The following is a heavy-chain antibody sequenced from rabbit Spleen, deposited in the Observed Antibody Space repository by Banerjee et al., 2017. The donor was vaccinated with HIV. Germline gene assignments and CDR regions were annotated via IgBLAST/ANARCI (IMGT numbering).Heavy chain of an antibody. CDR2: IDVVKSGTT. CDR1: GFSFSNNYV. Sequence: QEQLEESGGDLVKPGASLTLTCTASGFSFSNNYVMCWVRQAPGKGLEWIACIDVVKSGTTYYARWAKGRFTISKTSSTSVTLQMASLAAADTATYFCARDAAGREDFNLWGPGTLVTVS. CDR3: ARDAAGREDFNL. V-gene: IGHV1S45*01. D-gene: IGHD4-2*01. J-gene: IGHJ4*01.